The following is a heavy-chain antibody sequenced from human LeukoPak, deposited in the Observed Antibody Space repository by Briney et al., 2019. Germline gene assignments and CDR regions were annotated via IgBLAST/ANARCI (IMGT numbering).Heavy chain of an antibody. CDR3: ASASRHFVVVPAASNSFDY. J-gene: IGHJ4*02. Sequence: ASVKVSCKACGYTFTRYGISWVRQAPGQGLEWMGWISAYNGNTNYAQKLQGRVTMTTDTSTSTAYMELRSLRSDDTAVYYCASASRHFVVVPAASNSFDYWGQGTLVTVSS. CDR2: ISAYNGNT. D-gene: IGHD2-2*01. CDR1: GYTFTRYG. V-gene: IGHV1-18*01.